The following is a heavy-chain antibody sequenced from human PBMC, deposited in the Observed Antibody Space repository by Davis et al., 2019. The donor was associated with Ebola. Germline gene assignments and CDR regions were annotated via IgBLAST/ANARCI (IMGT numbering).Heavy chain of an antibody. CDR3: ARGGLGGGGSGLYFNY. D-gene: IGHD3-16*01. CDR2: FYSSRNI. CDR1: GGSVSSYY. Sequence: PSETLSLTCTVSGGSVSSYYWNWIRQPPGKGLEWIGYFYSSRNIDYNSSRKGRVTISVDTSKNQFSLNLTSVTPADTAVYYCARGGLGGGGSGLYFNYWGQGNLVTVSS. V-gene: IGHV4-59*02. J-gene: IGHJ4*02.